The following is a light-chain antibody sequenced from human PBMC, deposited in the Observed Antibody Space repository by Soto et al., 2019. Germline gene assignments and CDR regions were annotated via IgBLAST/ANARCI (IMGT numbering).Light chain of an antibody. CDR3: QQYNKLSPT. V-gene: IGKV3-15*01. CDR2: GVS. CDR1: QGVSSN. J-gene: IGKJ1*01. Sequence: EIVMTQSPATLSVSPGERATLSCRASQGVSSNLAWYQQKPGQAPRLLSYGVSTRATGVPTRFSGSVSGIEFTFTSSSLQSEDFEVYSFQQYNKLSPTFGQGTKVDIK.